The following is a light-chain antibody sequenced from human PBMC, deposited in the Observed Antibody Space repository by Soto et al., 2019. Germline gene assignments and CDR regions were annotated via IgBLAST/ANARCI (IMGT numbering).Light chain of an antibody. V-gene: IGLV3-1*01. CDR1: KLGDKY. Sequence: SYELTQPPSVSVSPGQTASITCSGDKLGDKYACWYQQKPGQSPVLVIYQDSKRPSGIPERFSGSNSGTSASLAISGLQSGDEADYYCAAWDDSPNGVIFGGGTKLTVL. J-gene: IGLJ2*01. CDR2: QDS. CDR3: AAWDDSPNGVI.